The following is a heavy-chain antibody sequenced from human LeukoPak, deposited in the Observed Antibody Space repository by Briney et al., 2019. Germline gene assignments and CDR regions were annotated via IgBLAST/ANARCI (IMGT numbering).Heavy chain of an antibody. Sequence: GASVKVSCKASGGTFSSYAISWVRQAPGQGLEWMGRIIPILGIANYAQKFQGRVTITADKSTSTAYMELSSLRSEDTAVYYCARAGSAVVTDYWGQGTLVTVSP. V-gene: IGHV1-69*04. CDR1: GGTFSSYA. J-gene: IGHJ4*02. D-gene: IGHD4-23*01. CDR2: IIPILGIA. CDR3: ARAGSAVVTDY.